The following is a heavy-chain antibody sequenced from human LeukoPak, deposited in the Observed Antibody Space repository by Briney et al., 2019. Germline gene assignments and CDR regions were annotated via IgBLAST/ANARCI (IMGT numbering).Heavy chain of an antibody. CDR1: GFTFSSYG. Sequence: PGGSLRLSCAASGFTFSSYGMHWVRQAPGKGLEWVAVILSDGSKEFYADSVKGRFTISRDNSKNTLYLQMNSLRAEDTAVYYCAKHGIVGATRSDDAFDIWGQGTMVTVSS. J-gene: IGHJ3*02. D-gene: IGHD1-26*01. V-gene: IGHV3-33*06. CDR2: ILSDGSKE. CDR3: AKHGIVGATRSDDAFDI.